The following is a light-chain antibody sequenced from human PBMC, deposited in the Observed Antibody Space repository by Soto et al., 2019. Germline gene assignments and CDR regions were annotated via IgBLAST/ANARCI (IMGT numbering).Light chain of an antibody. J-gene: IGKJ2*01. CDR3: QQYYTIPYT. V-gene: IGKV4-1*01. CDR1: QSVLYRSDNTNH. Sequence: DIVMTQSPDSLAVSLGERATINCKSSQSVLYRSDNTNHLAWYQQKAGQPPKLLIYWASTRESGVPDRFSGSGSGTDFTLTISSLQAEDVAVYYCQQYYTIPYTFGQGTKLEIK. CDR2: WAS.